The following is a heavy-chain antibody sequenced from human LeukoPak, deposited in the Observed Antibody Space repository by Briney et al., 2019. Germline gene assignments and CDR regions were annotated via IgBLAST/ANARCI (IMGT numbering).Heavy chain of an antibody. D-gene: IGHD2-2*02. J-gene: IGHJ3*02. CDR1: GFTFDDYA. V-gene: IGHV3-9*01. CDR3: AKDGRDIVVVPAAITDAFDI. Sequence: GGSLRLSCAASGFTFDDYAMHWVRQAPGKGLEWVSGISWNSGSIGYADSVKGRFTISRDNAKNSLYLQMNSLRAEDTAVYYCAKDGRDIVVVPAAITDAFDIWGQGTMVTVSS. CDR2: ISWNSGSI.